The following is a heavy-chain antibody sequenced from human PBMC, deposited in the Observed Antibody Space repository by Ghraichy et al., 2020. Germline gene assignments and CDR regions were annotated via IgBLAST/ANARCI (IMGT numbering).Heavy chain of an antibody. Sequence: GGSLRLSCAASGFTFSDHYLDWVRQAPGKGLEWVGRIRNKANSYTTEYAASVRGRFSVSRDDSKNSLYLQMSSLRTEDTAVYYCVRVQLGIRSSRPLDFWGQGTLVTVSS. D-gene: IGHD6-13*01. CDR3: VRVQLGIRSSRPLDF. CDR1: GFTFSDHY. CDR2: IRNKANSYTT. V-gene: IGHV3-72*01. J-gene: IGHJ4*02.